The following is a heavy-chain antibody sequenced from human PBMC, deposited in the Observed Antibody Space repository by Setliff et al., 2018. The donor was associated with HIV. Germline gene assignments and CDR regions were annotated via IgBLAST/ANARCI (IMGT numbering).Heavy chain of an antibody. V-gene: IGHV3-7*01. CDR3: AKAPGTQAYYFDH. CDR2: INPDGSEQ. CDR1: GFTFSDSW. J-gene: IGHJ4*02. D-gene: IGHD1-26*01. Sequence: GGSLRLSCIGSGFTFSDSWMTWVRQAPGKGLEWVANINPDGSEQFYVDSLRGRFTISRDSAKNSLYLQTSSLRAEDTAVYYCAKAPGTQAYYFDHWGQGTLVTVSS.